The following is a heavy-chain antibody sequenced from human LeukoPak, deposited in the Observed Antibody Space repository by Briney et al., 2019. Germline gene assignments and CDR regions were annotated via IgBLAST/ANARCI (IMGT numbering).Heavy chain of an antibody. CDR2: ISYDGSNK. J-gene: IGHJ1*01. CDR3: ASLLFGAFQH. D-gene: IGHD4/OR15-4a*01. V-gene: IGHV3-30-3*01. CDR1: GFTFSSYA. Sequence: GGSLRLSCAASGFTFSSYAMHWVRQAPGKGLEWVAVISYDGSNKYYADSVKGRFTISRDNSKNTLYLQMNSLRAEDTAVYYCASLLFGAFQHWGQGTLVTVSS.